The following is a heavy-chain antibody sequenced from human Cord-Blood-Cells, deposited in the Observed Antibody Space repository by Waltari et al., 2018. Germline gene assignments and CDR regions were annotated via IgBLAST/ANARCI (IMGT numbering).Heavy chain of an antibody. D-gene: IGHD3-22*01. CDR1: GYTFTGYY. CDR3: ASYDRYFDL. J-gene: IGHJ2*01. CDR2: INPSSGGT. Sequence: QVQLVQSGAEVKKPGASVKVSCKASGYTFTGYYMHWVRQAPGKGLEGMGWINPSSGGTNYAQKFQGRVTRTRDTSISTAYMELSRLRSDDTAVYYCASYDRYFDLWGRGTLVTVSS. V-gene: IGHV1-2*02.